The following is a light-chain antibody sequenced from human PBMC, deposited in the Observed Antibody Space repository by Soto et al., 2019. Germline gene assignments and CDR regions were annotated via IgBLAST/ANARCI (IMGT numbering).Light chain of an antibody. J-gene: IGKJ1*01. CDR1: QNIASY. CDR2: AAS. V-gene: IGKV1-39*01. CDR3: QESNIIPWA. Sequence: DIQMTQSPSSLAASVGDRVTITCRASQNIASYLNWYQHKPGKAPKVLIYAASSLQSGVPSRFSGSGYGTDFTLTITSVQPEDFATYYCQESNIIPWAFGQGTKVEIK.